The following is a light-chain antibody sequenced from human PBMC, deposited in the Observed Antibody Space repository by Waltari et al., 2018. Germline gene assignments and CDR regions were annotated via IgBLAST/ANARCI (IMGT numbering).Light chain of an antibody. CDR1: TSNIGAGHD. CDR2: GKN. J-gene: IGLJ2*01. Sequence: QSVLTQPPSVSGTPGQRVTIPCSGSTSNIGAGHDVHWYQHLPGTAPKRLIYGKNKRPSGVPDRFSGSKSGTPASPAITGLQADDEADYFCQSFDNMLSGGVVFGGGTKLAVL. CDR3: QSFDNMLSGGVV. V-gene: IGLV1-40*01.